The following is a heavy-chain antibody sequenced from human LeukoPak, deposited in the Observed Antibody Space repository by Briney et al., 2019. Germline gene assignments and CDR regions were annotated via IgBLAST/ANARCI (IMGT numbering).Heavy chain of an antibody. CDR2: ISSSSSYI. CDR1: GFTFSTYT. CDR3: ARAPYDSTGYENPLAFDS. V-gene: IGHV3-21*01. Sequence: GGSLRLSCAASGFTFSTYTMNWVSQAPGKGLEWVSTISSSSSYIYYGDSVKGRFTISRDNAKNSLYLQMNSLRAEDTAVYYCARAPYDSTGYENPLAFDSWGQGTMVTVSS. D-gene: IGHD3-22*01. J-gene: IGHJ3*02.